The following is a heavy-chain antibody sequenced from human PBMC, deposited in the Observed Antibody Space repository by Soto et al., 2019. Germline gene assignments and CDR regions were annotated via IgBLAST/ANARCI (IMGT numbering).Heavy chain of an antibody. CDR1: GYTFTSYG. V-gene: IGHV1-18*01. D-gene: IGHD3-22*01. Sequence: ASVKVSCKASGYTFTSYGISWVRQAPGQGLEWMGWISVYNGNTNYAQNLQGRVTMTTDTSTSTAYMELRSLRSDDTAVYYCARAQAYYYDSSGTLDYWGQGTLVTVSS. J-gene: IGHJ4*02. CDR2: ISVYNGNT. CDR3: ARAQAYYYDSSGTLDY.